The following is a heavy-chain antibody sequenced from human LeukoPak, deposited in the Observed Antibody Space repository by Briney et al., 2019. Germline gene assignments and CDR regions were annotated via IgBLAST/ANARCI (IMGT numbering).Heavy chain of an antibody. V-gene: IGHV3-23*01. D-gene: IGHD3-16*02. J-gene: IGHJ5*02. CDR1: GFTFSSYA. Sequence: GGSLRLSCAASGFTFSSYAMSWVRPAPGKGLEWVSAISGSGGSTYYADSVKGRFTISRDNSKNTLYLQMNSLRAEDTAVYYCAKDGYRSHYNWFDPWGQGTLVTVSS. CDR2: ISGSGGST. CDR3: AKDGYRSHYNWFDP.